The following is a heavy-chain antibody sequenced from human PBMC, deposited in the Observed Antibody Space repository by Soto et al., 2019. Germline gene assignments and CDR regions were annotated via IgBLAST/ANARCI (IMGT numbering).Heavy chain of an antibody. Sequence: EVQLVESGGGLVQPGGSLRLSCAASGFTFSSYSMNWVRQAPGKGLEWVSYISSSSSTRYYADSVKGRFTIPRDNAKNSLYLQMNSLRAEDTAVYYCATDDNWNDLYDSDYWGQGTLVTVSS. J-gene: IGHJ4*02. D-gene: IGHD1-20*01. CDR1: GFTFSSYS. CDR3: ATDDNWNDLYDSDY. CDR2: ISSSSSTR. V-gene: IGHV3-48*01.